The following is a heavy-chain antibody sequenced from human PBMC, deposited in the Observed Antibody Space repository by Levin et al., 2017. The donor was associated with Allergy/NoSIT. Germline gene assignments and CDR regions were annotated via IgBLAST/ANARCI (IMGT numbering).Heavy chain of an antibody. D-gene: IGHD5-18*01. CDR2: IHYSGTT. J-gene: IGHJ6*03. V-gene: IGHV4-59*08. Sequence: ASETLSLTCTVSGGSIRSYYWSWIRRPPGKGLEWIGYIHYSGTTNYNPSLKSRVTISVDTSKNQFSLKLSSVTAADTAVYYCARHISEKSRYSSLYYYYYYMDVWGKGTTVTVSS. CDR1: GGSIRSYY. CDR3: ARHISEKSRYSSLYYYYYYMDV.